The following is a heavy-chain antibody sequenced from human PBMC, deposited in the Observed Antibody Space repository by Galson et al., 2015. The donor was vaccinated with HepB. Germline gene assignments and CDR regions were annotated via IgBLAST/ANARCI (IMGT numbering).Heavy chain of an antibody. V-gene: IGHV3-49*03. J-gene: IGHJ6*02. D-gene: IGHD1-14*01. CDR1: GFTFGDYG. CDR2: IRSKAYGGTT. CDR3: TRDRYWVDV. Sequence: SLRLSCAASGFTFGDYGMSWFRQAPGKGLEWVGFIRSKAYGGTTEYAASVKGRFTISRDDSKSIAYLRMNCLKTEDTAVYYCTRDRYWVDVWGQGTAVTVSS.